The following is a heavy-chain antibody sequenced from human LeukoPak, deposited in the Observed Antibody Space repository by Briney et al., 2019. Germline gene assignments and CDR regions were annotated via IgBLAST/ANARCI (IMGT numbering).Heavy chain of an antibody. CDR2: IYYSGST. D-gene: IGHD3-10*01. CDR3: ARGIGVRGVIIR. V-gene: IGHV4-39*07. CDR1: GGSISSSSYY. J-gene: IGHJ4*02. Sequence: SETLSLTCTVSGGSISSSSYYWGWIRQPPGKGLEWIGSIYYSGSTYYNPSLKSRVTISVDTSKNQFSLKLSSVTAADTAVYYCARGIGVRGVIIRWGQGTLVTVSS.